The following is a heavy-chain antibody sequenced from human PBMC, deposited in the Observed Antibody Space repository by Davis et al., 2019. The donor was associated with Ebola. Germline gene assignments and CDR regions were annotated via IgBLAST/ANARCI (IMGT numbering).Heavy chain of an antibody. CDR3: ARLHPGTIFGVVRPYYYYGMDV. D-gene: IGHD3-3*01. CDR1: GGSFSGYY. J-gene: IGHJ6*02. CDR2: IYYSGST. Sequence: MPGGSLRLSCAVYGGSFSGYYWTWIRQPPGKGLEWIGYIYYSGSTTYNPSLKSRVTISVDTSKNQFSLKLSSVTAADTAVYYRARLHPGTIFGVVRPYYYYGMDVWGQGTTVTVSS. V-gene: IGHV4-59*01.